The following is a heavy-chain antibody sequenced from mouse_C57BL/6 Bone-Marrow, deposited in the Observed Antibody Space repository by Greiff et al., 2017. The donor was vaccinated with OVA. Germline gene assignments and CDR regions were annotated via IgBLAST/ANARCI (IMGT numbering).Heavy chain of an antibody. V-gene: IGHV5-6*02. J-gene: IGHJ4*01. CDR2: ISSGGSYT. CDR1: GFTFSSYG. Sequence: DVKLVESGGDLVKPGGSLKLSCAASGFTFSSYGMSWVRQTPDKRLEWVATISSGGSYTYYPDSVKGRFTISRDNAKNTLYLQMSSLKSEDTAMYYCARHLYYYGSSYDYAMDYWGQGTSVTVSS. D-gene: IGHD1-1*01. CDR3: ARHLYYYGSSYDYAMDY.